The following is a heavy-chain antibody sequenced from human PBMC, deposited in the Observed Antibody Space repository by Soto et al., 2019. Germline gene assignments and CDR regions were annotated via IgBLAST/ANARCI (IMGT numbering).Heavy chain of an antibody. J-gene: IGHJ6*02. CDR3: ARAVAGTSSPQDYYYYYYGMDV. D-gene: IGHD6-19*01. CDR2: INPNSGGT. V-gene: IGHV1-2*04. Sequence: MQSLKKNPRQGLEWMGWINPNSGGTNYAQTFQGWVTMTRDTSTSTAYMELSSLRSEDTAVYYCARAVAGTSSPQDYYYYYYGMDVWGQGTTVTVSS.